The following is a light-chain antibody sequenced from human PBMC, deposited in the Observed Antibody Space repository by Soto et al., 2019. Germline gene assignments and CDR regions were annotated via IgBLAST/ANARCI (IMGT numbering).Light chain of an antibody. CDR1: SSDVGGYNS. Sequence: QSVLTQPASVSGSPGQSITISCTGTSSDVGGYNSVSWYQQHPGKAPKLIIYEVSNRPSGVSNRFSGSKSGNTASLTISGLQAEDEADYYCSSYTSSSLYVFGTGTRSPS. V-gene: IGLV2-14*01. J-gene: IGLJ1*01. CDR2: EVS. CDR3: SSYTSSSLYV.